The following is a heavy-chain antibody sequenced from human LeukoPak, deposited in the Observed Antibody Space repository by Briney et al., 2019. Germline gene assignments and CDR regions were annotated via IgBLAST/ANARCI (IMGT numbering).Heavy chain of an antibody. D-gene: IGHD3-16*01. V-gene: IGHV1-2*02. CDR2: INPNSGDT. CDR1: GYTFAAYY. Sequence: GASVKVSCKTSGYTFAAYYIHWVRQAPGQGLEWMGWINPNSGDTKYVQKFQGRVTMTRDTSISTAYMEMSRLRSDDTAVYYCARVGEVGEYYFDYWGQGTLVTVFS. J-gene: IGHJ4*02. CDR3: ARVGEVGEYYFDY.